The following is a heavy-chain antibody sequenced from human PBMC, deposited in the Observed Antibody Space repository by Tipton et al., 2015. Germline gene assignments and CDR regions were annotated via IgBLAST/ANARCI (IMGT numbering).Heavy chain of an antibody. D-gene: IGHD3-10*01. Sequence: SLRLSCSASGFGFDSYGMHWVRQAPGKGLEWVADIGHDGNNKYYVGSVRGRFAISRDNSKNTLYLQMNSLGPDDTAVYYCAKDGTLRGDNWFDTWGQGTLVTVSS. CDR1: GFGFDSYG. CDR2: IGHDGNNK. CDR3: AKDGTLRGDNWFDT. V-gene: IGHV3-30*02. J-gene: IGHJ5*02.